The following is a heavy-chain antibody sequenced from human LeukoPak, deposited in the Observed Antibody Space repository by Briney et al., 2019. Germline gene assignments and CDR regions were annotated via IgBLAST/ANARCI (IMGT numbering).Heavy chain of an antibody. CDR1: GASVSSDF. V-gene: IGHV4-59*02. J-gene: IGHJ6*02. D-gene: IGHD6-19*01. CDR3: VYTSGWTNFYYYGMDV. Sequence: PSETLSLTCTVSGASVSSDFWSWIRQSPGKGLEWIGYLHYNGITNYNPSLESRVTISLDTSKNQFSLKLRSVTAADTAVYYCVYTSGWTNFYYYGMDVWGHETTVAVSS. CDR2: LHYNGIT.